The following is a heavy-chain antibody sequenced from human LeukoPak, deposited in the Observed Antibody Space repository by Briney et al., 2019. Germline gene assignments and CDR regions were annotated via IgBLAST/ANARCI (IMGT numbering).Heavy chain of an antibody. Sequence: GGSLRLSCTASGFPFIEYSMSWVRQAPGKGLEWVSVIYSGGSTYYADSVKGRFTISRDKSKNTVYLQMNSLRFEDTAMYYCARNWFDPWGQGTLVTVSS. V-gene: IGHV3-53*05. J-gene: IGHJ5*02. CDR1: GFPFIEYS. CDR2: IYSGGST. CDR3: ARNWFDP.